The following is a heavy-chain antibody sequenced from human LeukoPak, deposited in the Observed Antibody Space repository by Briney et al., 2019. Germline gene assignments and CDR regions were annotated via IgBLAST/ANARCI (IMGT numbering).Heavy chain of an antibody. Sequence: SETLSLTCTVSGGSISSGGYSWSWIRQHPGKGLEWIGYIYYSGSTYYNPSLKSRVTISVDTSKNQFSLKLSSVTAADTAVYYCARAYSSSSSSAFDIWGQGTMVTVSS. V-gene: IGHV4-31*03. CDR2: IYYSGST. D-gene: IGHD6-6*01. CDR3: ARAYSSSSSSAFDI. CDR1: GGSISSGGYS. J-gene: IGHJ3*02.